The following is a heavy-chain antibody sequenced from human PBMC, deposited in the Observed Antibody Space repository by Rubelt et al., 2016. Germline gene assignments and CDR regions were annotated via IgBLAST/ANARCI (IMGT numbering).Heavy chain of an antibody. J-gene: IGHJ2*01. Sequence: QVQLVQSGAEVKKPGASVKVSCKASGYTFTSYGISWVRQAPGQGLEWMGWISAYTGNTNYAQKLHDRGTMTTDTYTSTAYMELRSLRSDDTAVYYCARDRIRIAARQGWYFDLWGRGTLVTVSS. D-gene: IGHD6-6*01. CDR3: ARDRIRIAARQGWYFDL. CDR2: ISAYTGNT. V-gene: IGHV1-18*01. CDR1: GYTFTSYG.